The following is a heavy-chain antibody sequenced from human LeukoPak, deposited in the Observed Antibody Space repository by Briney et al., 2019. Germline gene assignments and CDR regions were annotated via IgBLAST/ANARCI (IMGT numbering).Heavy chain of an antibody. CDR1: GFTFSSYA. V-gene: IGHV3-30-3*01. D-gene: IGHD3-10*01. CDR2: ISYDGSNK. Sequence: PGRSLRLSCAASGFTFSSYAMHWVRQAPGKGLEWVAVISYDGSNKYYADSVKGRFTISRDNSKNTLYLQMNSLRAEDTAVYYCARVIKGSGSPFVAFDIWGQGTMVTVSS. CDR3: ARVIKGSGSPFVAFDI. J-gene: IGHJ3*02.